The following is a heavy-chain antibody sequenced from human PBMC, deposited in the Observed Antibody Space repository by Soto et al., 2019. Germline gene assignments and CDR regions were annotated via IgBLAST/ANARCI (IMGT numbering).Heavy chain of an antibody. Sequence: SETLSLTCTVSGGSINSGDYYWTWVRHPPGKGLEWIGNIFHSVSTYYTPSLKSRVTISLDRSRNHFSLNVRSVTTADTTLYYCARDTSYDFRSGYVGFDPWGQGTMVTVSS. J-gene: IGHJ5*02. CDR3: ARDTSYDFRSGYVGFDP. V-gene: IGHV4-30-4*01. CDR1: GGSINSGDYY. D-gene: IGHD3-3*01. CDR2: IFHSVST.